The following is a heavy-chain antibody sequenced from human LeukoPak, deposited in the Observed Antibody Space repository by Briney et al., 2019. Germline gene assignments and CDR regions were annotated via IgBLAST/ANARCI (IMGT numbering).Heavy chain of an antibody. Sequence: SVKVSCKASGGTFSSYAISWVRQAPGHRHQWMGRFIPIFGPANYAQKFQGRVSITTDESTSTAYMQLSSLRSEDTAVYYCARDLGITGTYDNYCFDYWGQGTLVTVSS. CDR2: FIPIFGPA. CDR1: GGTFSSYA. CDR3: ARDLGITGTYDNYCFDY. D-gene: IGHD1-20*01. V-gene: IGHV1-69*05. J-gene: IGHJ4*02.